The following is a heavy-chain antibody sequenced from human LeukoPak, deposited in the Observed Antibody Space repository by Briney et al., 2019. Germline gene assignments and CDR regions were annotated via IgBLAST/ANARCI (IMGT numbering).Heavy chain of an antibody. CDR1: RFTFSSYW. Sequence: PGGSLRLSCAASRFTFSSYWMSWLRQGPGKGLEWVANIKQDGSEKYYVDSVKGRFTISRDNAKNSLYLQMNGLRAEDTAVYYCATTLIREGSFTWGQGTLVTVSS. D-gene: IGHD3-10*01. V-gene: IGHV3-7*01. CDR2: IKQDGSEK. CDR3: ATTLIREGSFT. J-gene: IGHJ5*02.